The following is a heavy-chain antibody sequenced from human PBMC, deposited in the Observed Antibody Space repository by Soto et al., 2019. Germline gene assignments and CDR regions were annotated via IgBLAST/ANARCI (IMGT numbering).Heavy chain of an antibody. V-gene: IGHV3-66*01. CDR1: EFTVRNNY. D-gene: IGHD3-10*01. Sequence: MVESGGGLVQPGGSLRLSCAASEFTVRNNYVSWVRQAPGKGLEWVSVIFKDESTLYIDSVKGRFTISRDYSRNILNHQMNNLRVEATAVYYCARGARGETWLWGQGTPVIVS. CDR3: ARGARGETWL. J-gene: IGHJ1*01. CDR2: IFKDEST.